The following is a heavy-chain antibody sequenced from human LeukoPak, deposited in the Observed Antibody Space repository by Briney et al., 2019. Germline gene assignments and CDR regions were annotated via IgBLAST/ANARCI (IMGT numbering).Heavy chain of an antibody. D-gene: IGHD6-6*01. Sequence: KSSETLSLTCTVSGGSISSYYWSWIRQPPGKGLEWIGYIYYSGSTNYNPSLKSRVTISVDTSKNQFSLKLSSVTAADTAVYYCARDDRYSSLSGYFQHWGQGTLVTVSS. CDR1: GGSISSYY. CDR3: ARDDRYSSLSGYFQH. J-gene: IGHJ1*01. V-gene: IGHV4-59*01. CDR2: IYYSGST.